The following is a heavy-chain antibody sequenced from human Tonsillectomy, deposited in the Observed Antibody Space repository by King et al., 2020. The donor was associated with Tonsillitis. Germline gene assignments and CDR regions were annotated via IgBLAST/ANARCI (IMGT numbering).Heavy chain of an antibody. V-gene: IGHV3-30-3*01. CDR2: ISYDGSNK. Sequence: VQLVESGGGVVQPGRSLRLSCATSGFTFSSYAMHWVRQAPGKGLEWVALISYDGSNKYYADSVKGRFTISRDNSKNTLYLQMNSLRAEDTAVYYCARDPYSSGKDSSSPFYFDYWGQGTLVTVSS. CDR3: ARDPYSSGKDSSSPFYFDY. J-gene: IGHJ4*02. D-gene: IGHD6-19*01. CDR1: GFTFSSYA.